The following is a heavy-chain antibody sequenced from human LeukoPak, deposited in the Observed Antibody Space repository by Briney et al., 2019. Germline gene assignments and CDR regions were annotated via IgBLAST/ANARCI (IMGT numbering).Heavy chain of an antibody. Sequence: SETLSLTRTVSGGSISSYYWSWIRQPAGEGLEWIGRIYTSGSTNYNPSLKSRITMSVDTSKNQFSLKLNSVTAADTAVYYCTGYCSSTSCYGTHYWGQGTLVTVSS. CDR3: TGYCSSTSCYGTHY. CDR2: IYTSGST. CDR1: GGSISSYY. D-gene: IGHD2-2*01. V-gene: IGHV4-4*07. J-gene: IGHJ4*02.